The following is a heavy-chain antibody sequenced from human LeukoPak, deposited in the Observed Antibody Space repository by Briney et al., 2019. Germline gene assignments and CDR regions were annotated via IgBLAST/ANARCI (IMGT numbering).Heavy chain of an antibody. CDR3: ARDYCSSTSCHDVFDI. V-gene: IGHV3-7*01. CDR2: IKQDGSDK. J-gene: IGHJ3*02. Sequence: GGSLRLSCAASGSTFSSYWISWVRQTPGKGLEWVANIKQDGSDKYYVDSVKGRFTISRDNAKNSLYLQMSSLRAEDTAVYYCARDYCSSTSCHDVFDIWGQGTMVTVSS. D-gene: IGHD2-2*01. CDR1: GSTFSSYW.